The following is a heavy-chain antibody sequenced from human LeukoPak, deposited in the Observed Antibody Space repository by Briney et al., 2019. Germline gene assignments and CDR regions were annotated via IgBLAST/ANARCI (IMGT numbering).Heavy chain of an antibody. CDR2: ISYDGSNK. D-gene: IGHD6-13*01. CDR3: ARERQLVQYYYYYYMDV. Sequence: PGGSLRLSCAASGFTFSSYAMHWVRQAPGKGLEWVAVISYDGSNKYYADSVKGRFTISRDNSKNTLYLQMNSLRAEDTAVYYCARERQLVQYYYYYYMDVWGKGTTVTISS. CDR1: GFTFSSYA. J-gene: IGHJ6*03. V-gene: IGHV3-30*04.